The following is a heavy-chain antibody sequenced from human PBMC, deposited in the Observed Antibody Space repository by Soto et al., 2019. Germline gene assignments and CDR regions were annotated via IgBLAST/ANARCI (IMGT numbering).Heavy chain of an antibody. CDR2: INHSGST. CDR3: ARFALYCSSTSCYSYYYYYGMDV. D-gene: IGHD2-2*01. J-gene: IGHJ6*02. CDR1: GGSFSNYY. V-gene: IGHV4-34*01. Sequence: QVQLQQWGAGLLKPSETLSLTCAVYGGSFSNYYWSWIRQPPGKGLEWIGEINHSGSTNYNPSLRSRVSISVDTSKNQFSRQLSSVTAADTAVYYCARFALYCSSTSCYSYYYYYGMDVWGQGTTVTVSS.